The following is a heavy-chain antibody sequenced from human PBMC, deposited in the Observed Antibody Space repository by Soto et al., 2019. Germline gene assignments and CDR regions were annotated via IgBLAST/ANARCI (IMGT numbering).Heavy chain of an antibody. J-gene: IGHJ6*02. CDR1: GFTFSSYG. V-gene: IGHV3-33*01. D-gene: IGHD6-13*01. CDR3: ARVAAAADFGMDV. CDR2: IWYDGSNK. Sequence: QVQLVESGGGVVQPGRSLRLSCAASGFTFSSYGMHWVRQAPGKGLEWVAVIWYDGSNKYYADSVKGRFTISRDKSKNTLYLQMNSLRAEDTAVYYCARVAAAADFGMDVWGQGTTVTVSS.